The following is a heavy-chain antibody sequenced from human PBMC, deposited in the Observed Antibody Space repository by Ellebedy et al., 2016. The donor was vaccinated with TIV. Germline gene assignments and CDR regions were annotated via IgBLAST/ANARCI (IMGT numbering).Heavy chain of an antibody. CDR2: ISYDGRNK. V-gene: IGHV3-30*04. J-gene: IGHJ6*02. D-gene: IGHD3-10*01. CDR3: ARDGVGFGELPIYGMDV. CDR1: GFTFSSYA. Sequence: GESLKISCAASGFTFSSYAMHWVRQAPGKGLEWVAIISYDGRNKYYADSVKGRFTISRDNSKNTLYLQMNSLGAEDTAVYYCARDGVGFGELPIYGMDVWGQGTTVTVSS.